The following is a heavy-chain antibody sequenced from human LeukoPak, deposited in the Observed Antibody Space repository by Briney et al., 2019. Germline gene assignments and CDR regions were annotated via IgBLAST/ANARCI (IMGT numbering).Heavy chain of an antibody. CDR2: ISSSSSTI. D-gene: IGHD2-21*01. Sequence: HPGGSLRLSCAASGFTFSSYSMNWVRQAPGKGLEWVSYISSSSSTIYYADSVKGRFTISRDNAKNSLYLQMNSLRAEDTAVYYCARDRAYCGGDCHSEYWGQGTLVTVSS. CDR1: GFTFSSYS. CDR3: ARDRAYCGGDCHSEY. J-gene: IGHJ4*02. V-gene: IGHV3-48*01.